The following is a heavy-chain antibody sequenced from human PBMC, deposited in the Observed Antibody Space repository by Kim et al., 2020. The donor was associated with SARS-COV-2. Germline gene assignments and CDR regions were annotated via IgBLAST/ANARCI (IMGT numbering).Heavy chain of an antibody. D-gene: IGHD6-13*01. CDR2: ISWNSGSI. CDR3: AKDIGHSSSSPLDYYYYGMDV. CDR1: GSTFDDYA. V-gene: IGHV3-9*01. Sequence: GGSLRLSCAASGSTFDDYAMHWVRQAPGKGLEWVSGISWNSGSIGYADSVKGRFTISRDNAKNSLYLQMNSLRAEDTALHYCAKDIGHSSSSPLDYYYYGMDVWGQGTTVTVSS. J-gene: IGHJ6*02.